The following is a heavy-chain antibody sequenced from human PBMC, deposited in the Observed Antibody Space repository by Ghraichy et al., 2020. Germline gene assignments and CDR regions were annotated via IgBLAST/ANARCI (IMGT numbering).Heavy chain of an antibody. CDR2: INHSGST. J-gene: IGHJ5*02. V-gene: IGHV4-34*01. CDR1: GGSFSGYY. D-gene: IGHD4-11*01. Sequence: SQTLSLTCAVYGGSFSGYYWSWIRQPPGKGLEWIGEINHSGSTNYNPSLKSRVTISVDTSKNQFSLKLSSVTAADTAVYYCARKGRNYYINWFDPWGQGTLVTVSS. CDR3: ARKGRNYYINWFDP.